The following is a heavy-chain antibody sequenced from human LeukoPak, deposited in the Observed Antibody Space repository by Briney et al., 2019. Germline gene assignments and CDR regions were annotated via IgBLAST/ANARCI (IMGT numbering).Heavy chain of an antibody. J-gene: IGHJ5*02. CDR1: GGSISSYY. V-gene: IGHV4-59*08. Sequence: SETLSLTCTVSGGSISSYYWSWIRQPPGKGLEWIGYIYYSGGTNYNPSLKSRVTISVDTSKNQFSLKLSSVTAADTAVYYCARHGMAYYYGSGSYYNAGEWFDPWGQGTLVTVSS. CDR2: IYYSGGT. D-gene: IGHD3-10*01. CDR3: ARHGMAYYYGSGSYYNAGEWFDP.